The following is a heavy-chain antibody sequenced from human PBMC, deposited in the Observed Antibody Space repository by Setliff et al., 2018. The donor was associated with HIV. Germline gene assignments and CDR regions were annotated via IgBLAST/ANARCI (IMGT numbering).Heavy chain of an antibody. CDR3: AKGYSGYYFYFDY. V-gene: IGHV3-9*01. CDR1: GFTFGDYA. D-gene: IGHD3-22*01. CDR2: ISWNSGSI. J-gene: IGHJ4*02. Sequence: PGGSLRLSCTASGFTFGDYAMHWVRQAPGKGLEWVSGISWNSGSIGYADSVKGQFTISRDNAKNSLYLQMNSLRAEDTALYYCAKGYSGYYFYFDYWGQGTLVTVSS.